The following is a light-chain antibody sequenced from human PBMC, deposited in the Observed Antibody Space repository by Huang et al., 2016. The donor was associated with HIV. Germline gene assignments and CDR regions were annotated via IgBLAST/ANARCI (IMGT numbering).Light chain of an antibody. J-gene: IGKJ2*01. CDR3: QQYNDWPYT. Sequence: EIVMTQAPATLSVSPGERATLSCRASQSVNSNLAWYQQDRGQAPRRIIYSASTSATGIPDRFSGSGSGTEFTLSISSLQSVDFAVYYCQQYNDWPYTFGQGTKLEIK. CDR1: QSVNSN. V-gene: IGKV3-15*01. CDR2: SAS.